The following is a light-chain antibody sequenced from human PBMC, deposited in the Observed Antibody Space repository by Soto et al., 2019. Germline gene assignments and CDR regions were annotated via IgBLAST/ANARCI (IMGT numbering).Light chain of an antibody. CDR3: XXYXXWPWX. V-gene: IGKV3-15*01. J-gene: IGKJ1*01. Sequence: EIVMTQSPGTLSVSPGERATLSCRASQSLSSNLAWYQQKPGQAPRLLIYGASTRATGIPARFSGSGSGTXFTLTXSXLXSXXXXXXXXXXYXXWPWXXGQGTKVEIK. CDR1: QSLSSN. CDR2: GAS.